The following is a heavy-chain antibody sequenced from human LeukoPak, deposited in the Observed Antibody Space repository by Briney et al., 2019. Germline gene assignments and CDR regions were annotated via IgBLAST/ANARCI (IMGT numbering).Heavy chain of an antibody. Sequence: GGSLRLSCAASGFTFSSYSMNWVRQAPGKGLEWVSVIYSGGSTYYADSVKGRFTISRHNSKNTLYLQMNSLRAEDTAVYYCARAQYYYDSSGYAYYFDYWGQGTLVTVSS. CDR1: GFTFSSYS. D-gene: IGHD3-22*01. J-gene: IGHJ4*02. V-gene: IGHV3-53*04. CDR2: IYSGGST. CDR3: ARAQYYYDSSGYAYYFDY.